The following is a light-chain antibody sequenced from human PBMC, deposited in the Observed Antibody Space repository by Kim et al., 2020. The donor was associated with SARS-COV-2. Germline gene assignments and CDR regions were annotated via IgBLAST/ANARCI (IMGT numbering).Light chain of an antibody. CDR1: QDIDKY. CDR2: DAS. J-gene: IGKJ2*01. CDR3: QHYDNIPFT. V-gene: IGKV1-33*01. Sequence: SASAGDRVTITCQASQDIDKYLNWYQQKPGKAPKLLIYDASNLETGVPARFSGSGSGTDFTFTISSLQPEDIATYYCQHYDNIPFTFGQGTKLEIK.